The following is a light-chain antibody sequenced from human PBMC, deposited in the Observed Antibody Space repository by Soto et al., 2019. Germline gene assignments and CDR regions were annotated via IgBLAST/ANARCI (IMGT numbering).Light chain of an antibody. Sequence: EIVLTQSPGTLSLSPGDRATLSCRASQGISINYLAWYQQKPGQAPRLLFYGASNWAIGISDRFRGSGSGTDFTLTISRLEPEDFAVYYCQQYGDSPWTFGQGTKVDIK. CDR2: GAS. V-gene: IGKV3-20*01. CDR3: QQYGDSPWT. CDR1: QGISINY. J-gene: IGKJ1*01.